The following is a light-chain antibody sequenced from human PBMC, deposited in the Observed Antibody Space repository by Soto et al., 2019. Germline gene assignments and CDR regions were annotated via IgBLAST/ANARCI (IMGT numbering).Light chain of an antibody. CDR1: SSNIGNDY. V-gene: IGLV1-51*01. CDR3: GAWDSSLSVWV. Sequence: QSVLTQPPSVSAAPGQRVTISCSGSSSNIGNDYVSWYQQLPGTAPKLLIYDSNNRPSGIPDRFSGSKFGTSATLGITGLQTGDEADYYCGAWDSSLSVWVFGGGTKVTVL. J-gene: IGLJ3*02. CDR2: DSN.